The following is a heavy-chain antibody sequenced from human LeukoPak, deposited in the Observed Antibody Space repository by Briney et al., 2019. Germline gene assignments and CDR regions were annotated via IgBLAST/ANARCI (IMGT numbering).Heavy chain of an antibody. CDR2: ISSRSDSE. CDR1: GFTFGTYG. J-gene: IGHJ4*02. V-gene: IGHV3-48*01. CDR3: ARDSTRILGLFDY. D-gene: IGHD2/OR15-2a*01. Sequence: GGSLRLSCASSGFTFGTYGMNWVRQAPERGLEWVSYISSRSDSENYADSVKGRFTISRDNIRNLLYLQMNSLRAEDTAVYFCARDSTRILGLFDYWGQGTLVTISS.